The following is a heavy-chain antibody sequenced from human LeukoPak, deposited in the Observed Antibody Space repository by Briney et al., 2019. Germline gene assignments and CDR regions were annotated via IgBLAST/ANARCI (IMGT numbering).Heavy chain of an antibody. CDR1: GDSVSSNNAA. CDR3: AREGTLVRGVMNHFDY. D-gene: IGHD3-10*01. J-gene: IGHJ4*02. Sequence: SQTLSLTCAISGDSVSSNNAAWNWIKQSPSRGLEWLGRTVYRSQWYNDYPVSMRSRIPINPDTSKNQFSLQLNSVTPEDTAVYYCAREGTLVRGVMNHFDYWGQGTLVTVSS. V-gene: IGHV6-1*01. CDR2: TVYRSQWYN.